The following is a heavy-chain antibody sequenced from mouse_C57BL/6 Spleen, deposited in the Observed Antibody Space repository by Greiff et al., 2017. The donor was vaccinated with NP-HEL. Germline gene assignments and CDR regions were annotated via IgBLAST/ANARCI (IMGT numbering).Heavy chain of an antibody. CDR1: GYSITRGYY. CDR2: ISYDGSN. J-gene: IGHJ1*03. CDR3: AREDYGNFYWYFDV. Sequence: EVQRVESGPGLVKPSQSLSLTCSVTGYSITRGYYWNWIRQFPGNKLEWMGYISYDGSNNYNPSLKNRISITRDTSKNQLFLKLNSVTTEDTATYYCAREDYGNFYWYFDVWGTGTTVTVSS. D-gene: IGHD2-1*01. V-gene: IGHV3-6*01.